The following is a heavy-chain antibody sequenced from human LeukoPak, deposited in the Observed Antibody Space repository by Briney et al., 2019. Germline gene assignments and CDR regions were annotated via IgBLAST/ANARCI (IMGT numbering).Heavy chain of an antibody. CDR1: GGSISSANYY. CDR3: ARDKDWNFD. Sequence: TSQTLSLTCTVSGGSISSANYYWSWIRQPAGKGLEWIGRIYTSGSTNYNPSLRSRVTISVDTSKNQFSLKLRSVTAADTAIYYCARDKDWNFDWGQGTLVTVSS. J-gene: IGHJ4*02. V-gene: IGHV4-61*02. CDR2: IYTSGST. D-gene: IGHD1-7*01.